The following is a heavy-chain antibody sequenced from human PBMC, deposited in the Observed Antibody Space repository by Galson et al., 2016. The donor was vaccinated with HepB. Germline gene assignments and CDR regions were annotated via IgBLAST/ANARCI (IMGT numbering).Heavy chain of an antibody. V-gene: IGHV1-18*01. J-gene: IGHJ6*02. CDR2: IIVKNSYT. Sequence: SVKVSCKASGYTFTKYGISWVRQAPGQGLEWMGRIIVKNSYTDIAPKFLGRLIMTVDTSSSTAYMELRSLRGDDTAVYFCVRDAWGIEVVPGASSAGMDVWGQGTTVIVSS. CDR1: GYTFTKYG. D-gene: IGHD2-2*01. CDR3: VRDAWGIEVVPGASSAGMDV.